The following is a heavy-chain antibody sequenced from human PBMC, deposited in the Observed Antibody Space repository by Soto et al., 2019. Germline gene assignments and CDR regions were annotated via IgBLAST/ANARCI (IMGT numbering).Heavy chain of an antibody. CDR3: ARVGEVYYGSGSYYPEYFQH. D-gene: IGHD3-10*01. J-gene: IGHJ1*01. CDR1: GFTFSSYW. CDR2: IKQDGSEK. V-gene: IGHV3-7*01. Sequence: GGSLRLSCAASGFTFSSYWMSWVRQAPGKGLEWVANIKQDGSEKYYVDSVKARFTISRDKAKNSLYLHMNSLRADDTAVYYCARVGEVYYGSGSYYPEYFQHWGQGTLVTVSS.